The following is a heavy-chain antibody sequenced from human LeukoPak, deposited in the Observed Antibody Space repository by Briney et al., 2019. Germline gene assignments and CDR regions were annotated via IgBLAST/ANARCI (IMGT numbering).Heavy chain of an antibody. D-gene: IGHD3-22*01. CDR2: INPNSGGT. CDR1: GYTLTGYY. CDR3: ARVTTRGTMIVDY. V-gene: IGHV1-2*02. Sequence: GASVKVSCKASGYTLTGYYLHWVGQAPGQGLEWMGWINPNSGGTNYAQNFQGRVTMTRDTSISTAYMELTRLTSDDTAVYYCARVTTRGTMIVDYWGQGTLVTVSS. J-gene: IGHJ4*02.